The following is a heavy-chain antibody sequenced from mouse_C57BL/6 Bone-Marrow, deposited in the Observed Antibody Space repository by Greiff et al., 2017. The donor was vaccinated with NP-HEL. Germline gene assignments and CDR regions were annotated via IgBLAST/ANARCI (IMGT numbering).Heavy chain of an antibody. J-gene: IGHJ3*01. CDR3: GGVEFAY. V-gene: IGHV10-1*01. CDR1: GFSFNTYA. CDR2: IRSKSNNYAT. Sequence: EVKLVESGGGLAQPKGSLKLSCAASGFSFNTYAMNWVRQAPGQGLEWVARIRSKSNNYATYYADSVKDRFTISRGDSESMLYLQMNNLETEDTAMCYCGGVEFAYWGQGTLVTVSA. D-gene: IGHD1-1*01.